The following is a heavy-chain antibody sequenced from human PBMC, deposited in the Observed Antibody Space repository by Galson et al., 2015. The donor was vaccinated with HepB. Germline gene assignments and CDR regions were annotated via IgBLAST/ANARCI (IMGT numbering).Heavy chain of an antibody. CDR3: AKGPPGVHDYGYLPDDY. CDR2: ISYDGSNK. V-gene: IGHV3-30*18. J-gene: IGHJ4*02. Sequence: SLRLSCAASGFTFSSYGMHWVRQAPGKGLEWVAVISYDGSNKYYADSVKGRFTISRDNSKNTLYLQMNSLRAEDTAVYYCAKGPPGVHDYGYLPDDYWGQGTLVTVSS. D-gene: IGHD4-17*01. CDR1: GFTFSSYG.